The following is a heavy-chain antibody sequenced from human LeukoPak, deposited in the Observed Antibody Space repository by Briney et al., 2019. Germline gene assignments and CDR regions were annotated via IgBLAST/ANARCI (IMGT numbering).Heavy chain of an antibody. CDR2: IYPGDSDT. J-gene: IGHJ4*02. CDR1: GYSFTSYW. CDR3: ARSSRDIVVVTAASFDY. Sequence: GESLKISCKGSGYSFTSYWIGWVRQMPGKGLEWMGIIYPGDSDTRYSPSFQGQVTISADKSISTAYLQWSSLKASDTAMYYCARSSRDIVVVTAASFDYWGQGTLVTVSS. D-gene: IGHD2-2*01. V-gene: IGHV5-51*01.